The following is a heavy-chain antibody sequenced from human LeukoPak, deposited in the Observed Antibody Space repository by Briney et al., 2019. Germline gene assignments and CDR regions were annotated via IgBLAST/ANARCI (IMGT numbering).Heavy chain of an antibody. V-gene: IGHV3-74*01. J-gene: IGHJ4*02. Sequence: HPGGSLRLSCAASGFTFSSAWMTWVRQAPGKGLVWVSRINTDGSSTSYADSVKGRFTISRDNAKNTLYLQMNSLRAEDTAVYYCARVSSSSWWALDYWGQGTLVTVSS. CDR1: GFTFSSAW. D-gene: IGHD6-13*01. CDR2: INTDGSST. CDR3: ARVSSSSWWALDY.